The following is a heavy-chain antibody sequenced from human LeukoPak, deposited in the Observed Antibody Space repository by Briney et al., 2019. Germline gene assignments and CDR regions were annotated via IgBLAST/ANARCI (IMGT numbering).Heavy chain of an antibody. J-gene: IGHJ6*03. CDR3: ARPSSGTGYMDV. D-gene: IGHD3-10*01. CDR2: ISAYNGNT. CDR1: GYTFTSYG. V-gene: IGHV1-18*01. Sequence: APVKVSCKASGYTFTSYGISWVRQAPGQGLEWMGWISAYNGNTNYAQKLQGRVTMTTDTSTSTAYMELRSLRSDDTAVYYCARPSSGTGYMDVWGKGTTVTVSS.